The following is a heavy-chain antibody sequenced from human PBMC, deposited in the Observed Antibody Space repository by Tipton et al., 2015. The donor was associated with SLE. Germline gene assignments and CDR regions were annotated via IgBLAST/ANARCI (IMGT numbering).Heavy chain of an antibody. Sequence: QVQLVQSGAEVKKPGASVKVSCKASGYTFTSYGISWVRQAPGLGLEWMGWISAYNGNTNYAQKLQGRVTMTTDTSTSTAYMELRSLRSDDAAVYYCARATCAARYSSGWYDYWGRGPLGTVSS. CDR2: ISAYNGNT. V-gene: IGHV1-18*01. CDR3: ARATCAARYSSGWYDY. J-gene: IGHJ4*02. CDR1: GYTFTSYG. D-gene: IGHD6-19*01.